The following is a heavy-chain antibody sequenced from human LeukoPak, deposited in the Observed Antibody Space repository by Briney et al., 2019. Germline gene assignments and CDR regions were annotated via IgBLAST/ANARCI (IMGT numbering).Heavy chain of an antibody. CDR2: IWYDGSNK. V-gene: IGHV3-33*06. D-gene: IGHD1-26*01. CDR1: GFTLSNYG. Sequence: GGSLRLSCAASGFTLSNYGMHWVRQAPGKGLEWVAVIWYDGSNKYYADSVKGRFTISRDNSKNTLYLQMNSLRAEDTAVYYCAKDSVGAGLDYWGQGTLVTVSS. CDR3: AKDSVGAGLDY. J-gene: IGHJ4*02.